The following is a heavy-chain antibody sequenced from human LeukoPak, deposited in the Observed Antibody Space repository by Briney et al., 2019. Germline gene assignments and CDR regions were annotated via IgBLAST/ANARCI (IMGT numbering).Heavy chain of an antibody. J-gene: IGHJ4*02. CDR1: GFTFSSYS. V-gene: IGHV3-21*01. Sequence: GGSLRLSCAASGFTFSSYSMNWVRQAPGKGLEWVSSISSSSSYIYYADSVKGRFTISRDNAKSSLYLQMNSLRAEDTAVYYCAREPLIYDILTGYYLGYYFDYWGQGTLVTVSS. CDR3: AREPLIYDILTGYYLGYYFDY. D-gene: IGHD3-9*01. CDR2: ISSSSSYI.